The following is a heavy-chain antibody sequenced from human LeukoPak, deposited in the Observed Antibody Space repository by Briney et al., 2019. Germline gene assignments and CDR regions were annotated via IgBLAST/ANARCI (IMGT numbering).Heavy chain of an antibody. J-gene: IGHJ4*02. Sequence: GGSLRLSCAASGFTFSSYAMYWVRHAPGKGLVWVSRISSDGSSIIYADSVKGRFTISRDNAKNSLYLQMNSLRAEDTAVYYCAPGIAAADPFDYWGQGTLVTVSS. CDR1: GFTFSSYA. V-gene: IGHV3-74*01. D-gene: IGHD6-13*01. CDR2: ISSDGSSI. CDR3: APGIAAADPFDY.